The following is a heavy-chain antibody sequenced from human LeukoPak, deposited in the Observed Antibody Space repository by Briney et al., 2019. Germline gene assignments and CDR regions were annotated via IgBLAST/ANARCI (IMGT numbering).Heavy chain of an antibody. CDR2: IYHSGTT. V-gene: IGHV4-30-2*01. Sequence: SQTLSLTCTVSGAFLRGGGVYWSWIRQPPGKGLEWIGYIYHSGTTYYSPSLKSRVTISTDTSKNQFSLKLRSVTAADTAVYYCARHHPSHRYYDSSGYIDYWGQGTLVTVSS. CDR1: GAFLRGGGVY. D-gene: IGHD3-22*01. CDR3: ARHHPSHRYYDSSGYIDY. J-gene: IGHJ4*02.